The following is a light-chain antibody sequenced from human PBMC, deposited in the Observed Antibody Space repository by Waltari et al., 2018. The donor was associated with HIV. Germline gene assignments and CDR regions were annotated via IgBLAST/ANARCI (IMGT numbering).Light chain of an antibody. Sequence: QSALTQPRSVSGSPGQSVTISCPGTSSDVGGSASVSWYQQHPGKAPKLIIYDVSKRPSGVPDRFSGSKSGNTASVTISGLQAEDEADYHCCSYAGSYSVILGGGTKLTVL. CDR3: CSYAGSYSVI. CDR2: DVS. V-gene: IGLV2-11*01. J-gene: IGLJ2*01. CDR1: SSDVGGSAS.